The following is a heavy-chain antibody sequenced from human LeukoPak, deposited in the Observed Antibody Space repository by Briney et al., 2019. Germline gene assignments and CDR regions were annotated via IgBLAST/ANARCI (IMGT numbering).Heavy chain of an antibody. Sequence: GGSLRLSCAASRFTFSSYAMSWVRQAPGKGLEWVSAISGGGAGTYHADPVKGRFTISRDNSKNTLYLQMNSLTAEDTAVYHCAKLIGSTVDYYFDYWGQGTLVTVSS. V-gene: IGHV3-23*01. J-gene: IGHJ4*02. CDR2: ISGGGAGT. D-gene: IGHD4-23*01. CDR3: AKLIGSTVDYYFDY. CDR1: RFTFSSYA.